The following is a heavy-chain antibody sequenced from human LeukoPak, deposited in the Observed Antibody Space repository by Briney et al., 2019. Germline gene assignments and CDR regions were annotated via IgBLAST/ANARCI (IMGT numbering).Heavy chain of an antibody. Sequence: PSGTLTLSCAASGCNFNNYSMNWVRQAAGKGLEWVSYINRSGGTKYLPAPVKGRITISSTNAKNSVFLQMDIRSPDATAVYYCARPTIAVGAAYDYWGQGTLVAVSS. CDR1: GCNFNNYS. V-gene: IGHV3-48*04. J-gene: IGHJ4*02. CDR2: INRSGGTK. CDR3: ARPTIAVGAAYDY. D-gene: IGHD1-1*01.